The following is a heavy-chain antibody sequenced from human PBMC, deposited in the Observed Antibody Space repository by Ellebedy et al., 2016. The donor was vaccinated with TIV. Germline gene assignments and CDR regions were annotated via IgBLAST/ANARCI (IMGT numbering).Heavy chain of an antibody. CDR1: GGSISGYY. CDR2: ISYGGGT. Sequence: SETLSLXCTVSGGSISGYYWSWIRQPPGKALEWIGYISYGGGTGYNPSLMSRVTISVDTSKNHFSLKLKSVTATDTAVYFCARHGRWRANWGTLTLHPFDSWGQGTLVTVSS. CDR3: ARHGRWRANWGTLTLHPFDS. J-gene: IGHJ4*02. D-gene: IGHD7-27*01. V-gene: IGHV4-59*08.